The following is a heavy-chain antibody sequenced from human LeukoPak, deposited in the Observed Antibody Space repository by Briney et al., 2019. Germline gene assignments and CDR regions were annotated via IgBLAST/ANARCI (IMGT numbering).Heavy chain of an antibody. Sequence: KPGGSLRLSCAASGFTFNRYWMSWVRQAPGKGLEWVSSISSSSSYIYYADSVKGRFTISRDNAKNSLYLQMNSLRAEDTAVYYCARTMRNGHLRNAFDIWGQGTMVTVSS. J-gene: IGHJ3*02. D-gene: IGHD1-14*01. CDR2: ISSSSSYI. V-gene: IGHV3-21*01. CDR1: GFTFNRYW. CDR3: ARTMRNGHLRNAFDI.